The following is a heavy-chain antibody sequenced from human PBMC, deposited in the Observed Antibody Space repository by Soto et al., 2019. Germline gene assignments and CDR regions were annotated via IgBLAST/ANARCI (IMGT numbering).Heavy chain of an antibody. Sequence: TGGSLRLSCAASGFTFSSYWMSWVRQAPGKGLEWVANIKQDGSEKYYVDSVKGRFTISRDNAKNSLYLQMNSLRAEDTAVYYCARGHYDFWSGYSYGMDVWRQGTTVTVSS. V-gene: IGHV3-7*03. CDR1: GFTFSSYW. CDR2: IKQDGSEK. CDR3: ARGHYDFWSGYSYGMDV. J-gene: IGHJ6*02. D-gene: IGHD3-3*01.